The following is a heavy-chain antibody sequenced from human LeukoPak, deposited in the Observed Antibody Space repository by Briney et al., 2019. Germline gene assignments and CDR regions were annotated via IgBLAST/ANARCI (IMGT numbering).Heavy chain of an antibody. CDR2: IYYSGST. J-gene: IGHJ3*02. Sequence: SKTLSLTCTVSGGSISSYYWSWIRQPPGKGLEWIGYIYYSGSTNYNPSLKSRVTISVDTSKNQFSLKLSSVTAADTAVYYCARVENYSSGWYGRAGYAFDIWGQGTMVTVSS. CDR3: ARVENYSSGWYGRAGYAFDI. D-gene: IGHD6-19*01. V-gene: IGHV4-59*01. CDR1: GGSISSYY.